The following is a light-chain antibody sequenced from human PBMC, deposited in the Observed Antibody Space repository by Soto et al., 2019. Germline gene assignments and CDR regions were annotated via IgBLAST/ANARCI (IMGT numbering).Light chain of an antibody. CDR1: SGTVTSGHY. CDR2: DTN. V-gene: IGLV7-46*01. Sequence: QSVVTQEPSLTVSPGGTVTLTCGSSSGTVTSGHYPYWFQQKPGQAPRTLIYDTNNKHSWTPDRFSGSLLGDKAALNLSGAQPDAEADYFCLLSYNDARYVLFGGGTKLTVL. J-gene: IGLJ2*01. CDR3: LLSYNDARYVL.